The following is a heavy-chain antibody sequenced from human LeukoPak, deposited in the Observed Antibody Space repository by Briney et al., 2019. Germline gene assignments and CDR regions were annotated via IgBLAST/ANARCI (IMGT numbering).Heavy chain of an antibody. J-gene: IGHJ4*02. Sequence: PGRSLRLSCAASGFTFNGYWMSWVRQAPGKGLGWVANIKQDGSEKYYVDSVRGRLTISRDNAENSLFLQMNRLRVEDTAVYYCTRDFGRSSYYFDFWGQGTLVTVSS. CDR2: IKQDGSEK. D-gene: IGHD3-3*01. CDR3: TRDFGRSSYYFDF. CDR1: GFTFNGYW. V-gene: IGHV3-7*01.